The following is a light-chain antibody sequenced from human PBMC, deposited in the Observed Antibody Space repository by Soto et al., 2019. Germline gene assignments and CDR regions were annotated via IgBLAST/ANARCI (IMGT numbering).Light chain of an antibody. J-gene: IGLJ2*01. Sequence: QSALTQPASVSGSPGQSITISCTGTSSDVGGYDYVSWYQQLPGKAPKVMIYEVTNRPSGVSDRFSGSKSGNTASLTISGLQAEDEGDYYCTSYRSSTTPVVFGGGTQLTVL. CDR1: SSDVGGYDY. CDR3: TSYRSSTTPVV. CDR2: EVT. V-gene: IGLV2-14*01.